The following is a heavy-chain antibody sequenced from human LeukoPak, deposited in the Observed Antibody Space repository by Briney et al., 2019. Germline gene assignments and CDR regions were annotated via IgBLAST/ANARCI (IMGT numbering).Heavy chain of an antibody. CDR3: AKKWSGDYDSSGVNDAFDI. J-gene: IGHJ3*02. Sequence: PGGSLTLSCAASAFTFRSYGMHWVRQAPGKGLEWVAFIRYHGSDKYYADSMKDRSTISRDNSKNTLYLQMNSLRAEDTAVYYCAKKWSGDYDSSGVNDAFDIWGQGTMVTVSS. D-gene: IGHD3-22*01. V-gene: IGHV3-30*02. CDR2: IRYHGSDK. CDR1: AFTFRSYG.